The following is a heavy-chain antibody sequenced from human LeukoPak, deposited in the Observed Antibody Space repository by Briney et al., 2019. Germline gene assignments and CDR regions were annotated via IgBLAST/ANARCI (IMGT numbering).Heavy chain of an antibody. CDR2: PNWNGDRT. D-gene: IGHD3-16*01. CDR1: GFTFHNHG. V-gene: IGHV3-20*04. CDR3: AREGGPSFDC. Sequence: GGSLRLSCAASGFTFHNHGMSWVRQAPGKGLEWVSAPNWNGDRTGYADSVKGRFTISRDNAKKSLYLQMNSLTAEDTAFYYCAREGGPSFDCWGQGTLVTVSS. J-gene: IGHJ4*02.